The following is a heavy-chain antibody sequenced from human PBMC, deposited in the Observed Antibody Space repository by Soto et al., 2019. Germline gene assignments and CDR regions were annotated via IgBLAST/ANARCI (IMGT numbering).Heavy chain of an antibody. CDR2: INPNGGST. D-gene: IGHD6-6*01. CDR3: VRATAARKMDYSYHYSLHI. J-gene: IGHJ6*03. Sequence: QVQLVQSGAEVKKPGASVKVSCKAYGYTFITYYIHWVRQAPGQGLEWMGVINPNGGSTGYAQKFPGRVPMTRDTSPRTVYVELSSLRSDDTAVYFCVRATAARKMDYSYHYSLHIWGKGTTVTVSS. CDR1: GYTFITYY. V-gene: IGHV1-46*03.